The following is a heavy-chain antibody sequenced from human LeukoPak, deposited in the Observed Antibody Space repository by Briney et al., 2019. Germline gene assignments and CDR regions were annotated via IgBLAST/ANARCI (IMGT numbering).Heavy chain of an antibody. CDR1: GFTFISYS. Sequence: GGSLTLSCAVSGFTFISYSMHWVRQAPGKGLEWVALISYHGTQKYYADSVKGRITISRDNTKNTLYLQMNSLRTEDTAVYFCAREGSDSSGYSDAFDIWGQGTMVTVSS. J-gene: IGHJ3*02. CDR3: AREGSDSSGYSDAFDI. CDR2: ISYHGTQK. D-gene: IGHD3-22*01. V-gene: IGHV3-30-3*01.